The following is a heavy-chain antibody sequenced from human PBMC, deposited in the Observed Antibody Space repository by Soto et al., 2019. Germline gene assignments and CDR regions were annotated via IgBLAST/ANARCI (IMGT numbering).Heavy chain of an antibody. CDR2: ISAYNGNT. V-gene: IGHV1-18*01. Sequence: QVQLVQSGAEVKKPGASVKVSCKASGYTFTSYGISWVRQAPGQGLEWMGWISAYNGNTNYAQKLQGRVTMTTDTSTSTAYMELRSLRSDDTAVYYCARDQPSSGGSCYSMDYYYGMDVWGQGTTVTVSS. D-gene: IGHD2-15*01. CDR1: GYTFTSYG. CDR3: ARDQPSSGGSCYSMDYYYGMDV. J-gene: IGHJ6*02.